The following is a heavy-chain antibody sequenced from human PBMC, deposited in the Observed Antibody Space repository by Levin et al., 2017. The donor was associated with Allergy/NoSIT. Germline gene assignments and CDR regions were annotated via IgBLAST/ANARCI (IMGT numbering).Heavy chain of an antibody. V-gene: IGHV4-30-2*01. CDR1: GGSISSGGYS. Sequence: KASETLSLTCAVSGGSISSGGYSWSWIRQPPGKGLEWIGYIYHSGSTYYNPSLKSRVTISVDRSKNQFSLKLSSVTAADTAVYYCARDHGRGYSYSYAFDIWGQGTMVTVSS. CDR3: ARDHGRGYSYSYAFDI. J-gene: IGHJ3*02. D-gene: IGHD5-18*01. CDR2: IYHSGST.